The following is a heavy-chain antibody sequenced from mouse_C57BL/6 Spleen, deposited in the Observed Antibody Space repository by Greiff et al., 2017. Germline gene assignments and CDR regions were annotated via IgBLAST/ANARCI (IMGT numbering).Heavy chain of an antibody. Sequence: EVQLVESEGGLVQPGSSMKLSCTASGFTFSDYYMAWVRQVPEKGLEWVANINYDGSSTYYLDSLKSRFIISRDNAKNILYLQMSSLKSEDTATDNCARGYYGSSYFDYWGQGTTLTVSS. V-gene: IGHV5-16*01. D-gene: IGHD1-1*01. CDR3: ARGYYGSSYFDY. CDR1: GFTFSDYY. J-gene: IGHJ2*01. CDR2: INYDGSST.